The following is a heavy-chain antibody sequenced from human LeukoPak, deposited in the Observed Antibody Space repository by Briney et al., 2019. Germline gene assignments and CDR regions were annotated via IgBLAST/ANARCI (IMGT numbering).Heavy chain of an antibody. CDR1: GGSFSGYY. Sequence: SETLSLTCAVYGGSFSGYYWSWIRQSPGKGLEWIGGLYYTGSTYYNPSLKSRITISVDTSKNQFSLKLSSVTAADTAVYYCARVGTVYYFDYWGQGTLVTVSS. V-gene: IGHV4-34*01. CDR2: LYYTGST. D-gene: IGHD1-26*01. J-gene: IGHJ4*02. CDR3: ARVGTVYYFDY.